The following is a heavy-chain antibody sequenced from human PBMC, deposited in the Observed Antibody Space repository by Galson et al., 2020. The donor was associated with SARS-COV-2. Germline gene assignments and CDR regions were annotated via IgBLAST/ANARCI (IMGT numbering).Heavy chain of an antibody. D-gene: IGHD6-19*01. Sequence: GESLKISCKVSGYTLTELSMHWVRQAPGKGLEWMGGFDPEDGETIYAQKFQGRVTMTEDTSTDTAYMELSSLRSEDTAVYYCATGSAVAGTQTFYYYYYGMDVWGKGTRVTVSS. V-gene: IGHV1-24*01. CDR3: ATGSAVAGTQTFYYYYYGMDV. J-gene: IGHJ6*04. CDR1: GYTLTELS. CDR2: FDPEDGET.